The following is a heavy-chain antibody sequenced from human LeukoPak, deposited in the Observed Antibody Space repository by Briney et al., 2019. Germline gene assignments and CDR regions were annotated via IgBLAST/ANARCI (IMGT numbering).Heavy chain of an antibody. CDR1: GFTFSSYT. Sequence: GGSLRLSCAASGFTFSSYTMNWVRQAPGKGLQSVSSISSSSSYIYYADSLKGRFTIFRDNAKNSLYLQMNSLRAEDTAVYDCARASGWYERGPDHYYYYMDVWGKGTTVTVSS. CDR2: ISSSSSYI. CDR3: ARASGWYERGPDHYYYYMDV. V-gene: IGHV3-21*01. D-gene: IGHD6-19*01. J-gene: IGHJ6*03.